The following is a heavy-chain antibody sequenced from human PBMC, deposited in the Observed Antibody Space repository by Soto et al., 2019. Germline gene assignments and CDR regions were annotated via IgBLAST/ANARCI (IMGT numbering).Heavy chain of an antibody. CDR2: ISYDGSNK. Sequence: QVQLVESGGGVVQPGRSLRLSCAASGFTFSSYAMHWVRQAPGKGLEWVAVISYDGSNKYYADSGKGRFTVSRDNSKNTLYLQMNSLRAEDTAVYYCARDRDSYGPAYYFDYWGQGTLVTVSS. CDR3: ARDRDSYGPAYYFDY. V-gene: IGHV3-30-3*01. J-gene: IGHJ4*02. CDR1: GFTFSSYA. D-gene: IGHD5-18*01.